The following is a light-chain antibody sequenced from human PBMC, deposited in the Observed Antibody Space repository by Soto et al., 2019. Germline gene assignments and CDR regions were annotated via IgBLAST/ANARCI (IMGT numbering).Light chain of an antibody. CDR1: PILLPSDGKTY. J-gene: IGKJ1*01. CDR2: EVS. CDR3: MQTIQLPWT. Sequence: DIVMTQTPLSLSVTPGQPASISCKSSPILLPSDGKTYFYWYLQKPGQPPQLLLYEVSNRFSGMPERCSGSGAGTEVTLKISRVEAEEVGIYYGMQTIQLPWTFGQGTKGDIK. V-gene: IGKV2D-29*01.